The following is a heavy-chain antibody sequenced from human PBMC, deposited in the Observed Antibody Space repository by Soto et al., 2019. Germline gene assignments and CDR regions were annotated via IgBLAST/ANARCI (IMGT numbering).Heavy chain of an antibody. CDR2: INHSGST. J-gene: IGHJ6*02. CDR3: ARLPPKSYYYYYGMDV. CDR1: GGSFSGYY. Sequence: KPSETLSLTCAVYGGSFSGYYLSWIRQPPGKGLECIGEINHSGSTNYNPSLKSRVTISVDTSKNQFSLKLSSVTAADTAVYYCARLPPKSYYYYYGMDVWGQGTTVTVSS. V-gene: IGHV4-34*01.